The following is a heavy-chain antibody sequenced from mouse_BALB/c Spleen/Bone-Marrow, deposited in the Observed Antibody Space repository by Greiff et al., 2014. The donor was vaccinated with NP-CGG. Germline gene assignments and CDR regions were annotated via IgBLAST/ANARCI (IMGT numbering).Heavy chain of an antibody. CDR3: TQHGEVRRFYYAFDY. CDR1: GFTFSSYS. CDR2: ISNGGGST. Sequence: DVMLVESGGGLVQPGGSLKLSCTASGFTFSSYSMSWVRQTPEKRLEWVAFISNGGGSTYYPDAVKGRFTISRSNAKNSLYLQKSSLKADGTAMYYCTQHGEVRRFYYAFDYWGQGTSVTVSS. D-gene: IGHD2-14*01. J-gene: IGHJ4*01. V-gene: IGHV5-12-2*01.